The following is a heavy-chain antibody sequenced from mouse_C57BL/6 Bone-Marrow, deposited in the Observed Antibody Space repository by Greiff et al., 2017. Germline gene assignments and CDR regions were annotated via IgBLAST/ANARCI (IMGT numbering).Heavy chain of an antibody. D-gene: IGHD4-1*01. Sequence: QVQLQQSGAELVKPGASVTMSCKASGYTFTSYWITWVKQRPGQGLVWFGDIYPTSGRTNYNEKFKSKAILTVDTSSNTAYMQLSSLTSEDSAVFYCARSGPLGRSFDYWGQGTTLTVSS. CDR1: GYTFTSYW. CDR3: ARSGPLGRSFDY. V-gene: IGHV1-55*01. J-gene: IGHJ2*01. CDR2: IYPTSGRT.